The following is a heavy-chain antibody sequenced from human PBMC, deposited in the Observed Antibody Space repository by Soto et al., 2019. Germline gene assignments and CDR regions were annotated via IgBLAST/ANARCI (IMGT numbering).Heavy chain of an antibody. CDR1: GFTFSNAW. D-gene: IGHD3-10*01. Sequence: PGGSLRLSCAASGFTFSNAWMSWVRQAPGKGLEWVGRIKSKTDGGTTDYAAPVKGRFTISRDDSKNTLYLQMNSLKTEDTAVYYCTTGPMVRGVSPFDPWGQGTLVTVSS. V-gene: IGHV3-15*01. CDR3: TTGPMVRGVSPFDP. J-gene: IGHJ5*02. CDR2: IKSKTDGGTT.